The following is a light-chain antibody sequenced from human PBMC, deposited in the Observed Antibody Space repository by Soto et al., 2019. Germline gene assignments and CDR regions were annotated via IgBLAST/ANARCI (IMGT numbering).Light chain of an antibody. CDR2: NDN. CDR3: ASWDDSLNGHVV. J-gene: IGLJ2*01. CDR1: RSNIGSNT. Sequence: QSVLTQPPSASGTPGQWVTISCSGSRSNIGSNTVDWYQQITGTAPKLLIYNDNQRPSGVPDRFSGSKSGTSGSLAISGLQSEDEGDYYCASWDDSLNGHVVFGGGTKLTVL. V-gene: IGLV1-44*01.